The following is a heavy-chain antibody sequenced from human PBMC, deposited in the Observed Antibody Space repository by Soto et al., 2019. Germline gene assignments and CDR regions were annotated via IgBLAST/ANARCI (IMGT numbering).Heavy chain of an antibody. CDR1: GGSISSGGYS. Sequence: SETLSLTCAVSGGSISSGGYSWSWIRQPPGKGLEWIGYIYHSGSTYYNPSLKSRVTISVDRSKNQFSLKLSSVTAADTAVYYCARGSNSGYIDYWGQGTLVTVSA. V-gene: IGHV4-30-2*01. D-gene: IGHD1-26*01. CDR3: ARGSNSGYIDY. J-gene: IGHJ4*02. CDR2: IYHSGST.